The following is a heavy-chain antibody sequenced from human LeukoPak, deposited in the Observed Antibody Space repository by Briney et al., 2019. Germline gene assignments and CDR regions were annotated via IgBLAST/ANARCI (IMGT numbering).Heavy chain of an antibody. D-gene: IGHD2-2*01. V-gene: IGHV4-59*08. CDR1: GITLSDVW. CDR3: ARRCSSASCPFDF. CDR2: IYYTGST. Sequence: GSLRLSCSVSGITLSDVWMSWVRQAPGKGLEWIGYIYYTGSTNYNPSLQSRVTISLDTSKNQFSLKLRSVTAADTAVYYCARRCSSASCPFDFWGQGILVTVAS. J-gene: IGHJ5*01.